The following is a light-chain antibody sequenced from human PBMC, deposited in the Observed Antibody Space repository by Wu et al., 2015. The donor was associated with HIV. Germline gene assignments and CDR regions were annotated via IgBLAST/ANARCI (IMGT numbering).Light chain of an antibody. J-gene: IGKJ5*01. Sequence: IQLTQSPSSLSASIGDRVTITCRASQDIATYLAWYQQIPSKAPRVLIYDASTLQTGVSSRFSGSGSGAEFTLSISGLQREDFAIYYCQQLNSFPLTFGHGTRLEIK. CDR2: DAS. CDR3: QQLNSFPLT. V-gene: IGKV1-9*01. CDR1: QDIATY.